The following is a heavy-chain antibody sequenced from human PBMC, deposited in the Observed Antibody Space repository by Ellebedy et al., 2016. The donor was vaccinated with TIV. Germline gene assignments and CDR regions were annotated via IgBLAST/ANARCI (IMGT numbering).Heavy chain of an antibody. V-gene: IGHV4-59*01. CDR3: ARATYYYGSRQKSFDP. CDR1: GGSISSYY. Sequence: MPSETLSLTCTVSGGSISSYYWSWIRQPPGKGLEWIGYIYYSGSTNYNPSLKSRVTISVDTSKNQFSLKLSSVTAADTAVYYCARATYYYGSRQKSFDPWGQGTLVTVSS. J-gene: IGHJ5*02. D-gene: IGHD3-10*01. CDR2: IYYSGST.